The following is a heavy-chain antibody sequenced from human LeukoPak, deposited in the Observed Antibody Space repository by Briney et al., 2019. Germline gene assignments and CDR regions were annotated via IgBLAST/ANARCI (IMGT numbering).Heavy chain of an antibody. V-gene: IGHV1-2*02. CDR2: INPNSGGT. D-gene: IGHD3-10*01. Sequence: ASVKVSCKASGYTFTGYYMHWVRQAPGQGLEWMGWINPNSGGTNYAQKFQGRVTMTRDTSISTAYMELSRLRSDDTAVYYCARASCYYGSGSYLYYFDYWGQGTLVTVSS. CDR3: ARASCYYGSGSYLYYFDY. J-gene: IGHJ4*02. CDR1: GYTFTGYY.